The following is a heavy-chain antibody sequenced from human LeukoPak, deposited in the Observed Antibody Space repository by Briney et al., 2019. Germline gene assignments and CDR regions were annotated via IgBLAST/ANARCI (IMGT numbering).Heavy chain of an antibody. V-gene: IGHV1-2*02. CDR3: ARVDGGSGWYFSSDAFDI. CDR1: GYTFTGYY. J-gene: IGHJ3*02. Sequence: ASVKVSCKASGYTFTGYYMHWVRQAPGQGLEWMGWINPNSGGTNYAQKFQGRVTMTRDTSISTAYMELSRLRSDDTAVYYCARVDGGSGWYFSSDAFDIWGQGTMVTVSS. D-gene: IGHD6-19*01. CDR2: INPNSGGT.